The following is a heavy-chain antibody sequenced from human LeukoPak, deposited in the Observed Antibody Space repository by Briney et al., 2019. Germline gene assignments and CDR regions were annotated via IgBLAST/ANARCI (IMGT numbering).Heavy chain of an antibody. D-gene: IGHD6-19*01. CDR3: ARDFRAVAGTINY. Sequence: GAPVKVSCKASGYTFTGYYMHWVRQAPGQGLEWMGRINPNSGGTNYAQKFQGRVTMTRDTSISTAYMELSRLRSDDTAVYYCARDFRAVAGTINYWGQGTLVTVSS. CDR1: GYTFTGYY. CDR2: INPNSGGT. V-gene: IGHV1-2*06. J-gene: IGHJ4*02.